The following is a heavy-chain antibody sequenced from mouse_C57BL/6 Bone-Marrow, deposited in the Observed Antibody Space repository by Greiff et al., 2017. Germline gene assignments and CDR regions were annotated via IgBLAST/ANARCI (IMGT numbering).Heavy chain of an antibody. CDR2: LRYDGSN. J-gene: IGHJ4*01. V-gene: IGHV3-6*01. Sequence: EVKLMESGPGLVKPSQSLSLTCSVTGYSITSGYYWNWIRQFPGNKLEWMGYLRYDGSNNYNPPPKNRISLTRDTSKNQFILKLNSVTTEGTATYYCAKGLRGYYAMDYWGQGTSVTVSS. CDR1: GYSITSGYY. D-gene: IGHD2-4*01. CDR3: AKGLRGYYAMDY.